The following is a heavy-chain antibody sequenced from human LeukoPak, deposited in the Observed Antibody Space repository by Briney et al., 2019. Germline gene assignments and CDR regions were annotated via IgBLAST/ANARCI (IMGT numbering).Heavy chain of an antibody. CDR1: GVSIISSTFY. Sequence: SETLSLTCTVSGVSIISSTFYWGWVRQPPGKGLEWIGSIYYSGSTYYSPSLKSRVTMSVDTSKNQFSLKLSSVTAADTAIYYCARENPSGYYNRPIDYWGQGTLVTVSS. D-gene: IGHD3-22*01. J-gene: IGHJ4*02. V-gene: IGHV4-39*07. CDR2: IYYSGST. CDR3: ARENPSGYYNRPIDY.